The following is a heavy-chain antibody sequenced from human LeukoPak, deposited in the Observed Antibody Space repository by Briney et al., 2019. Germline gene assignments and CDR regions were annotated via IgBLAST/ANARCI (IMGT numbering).Heavy chain of an antibody. CDR1: GFTFSDYY. CDR3: ARLGDIVLMVYAIPNY. J-gene: IGHJ4*02. CDR2: IYYSGST. Sequence: GSLRLSCAASGFTFSDYYMSWIRQPPGKGLEWIGSIYYSGSTYYNPSLKSRVTISVDTSKNQFSLKLSSVTAADTAVYYCARLGDIVLMVYAIPNYWGQGTLVTVSS. D-gene: IGHD2-8*01. V-gene: IGHV4-39*01.